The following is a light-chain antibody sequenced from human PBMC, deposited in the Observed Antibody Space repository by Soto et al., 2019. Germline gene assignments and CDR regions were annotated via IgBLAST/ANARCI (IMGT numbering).Light chain of an antibody. J-gene: IGKJ1*01. CDR1: QSISSW. V-gene: IGKV1-5*03. Sequence: DIQMTQSPSTLSASLGDSVTIXXRASQSISSWLAWYQQKPGKAPKVXIYKASSLESGVPSRFSGSGSGTEFTLTISSLQPDDFATYYCQQYKSYSRTFGQGTKVDIK. CDR3: QQYKSYSRT. CDR2: KAS.